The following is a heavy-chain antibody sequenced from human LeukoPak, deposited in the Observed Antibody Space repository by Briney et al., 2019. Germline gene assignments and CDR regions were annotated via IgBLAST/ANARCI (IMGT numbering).Heavy chain of an antibody. D-gene: IGHD3-16*02. V-gene: IGHV4-61*02. J-gene: IGHJ4*02. CDR3: ARGRKYYDYVWGSYRYQNYFDY. Sequence: PSQTLSLTCTVSGGSISSGSYYWSWIWQPAGKGLEWIGRIYTSGSTNYNPSLKSRVTISVDTSKNQFSLKLSSVTAADTAVYYCARGRKYYDYVWGSYRYQNYFDYWGQGTLVTVSS. CDR1: GGSISSGSYY. CDR2: IYTSGST.